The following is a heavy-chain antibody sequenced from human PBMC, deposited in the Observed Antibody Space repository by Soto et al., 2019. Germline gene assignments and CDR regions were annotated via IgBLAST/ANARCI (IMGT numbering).Heavy chain of an antibody. CDR2: IIPIFGTA. CDR1: GGTFSSYA. J-gene: IGHJ6*02. Sequence: SVKVSCKASGGTFSSYAISWVRQAPGQGLEWMGGIIPIFGTANYAQKFQGRVTITADESTSTAYMELSSLRSEDTAVYYCARDRDYYGSGSYYESMDVWGQGTTVTVSS. CDR3: ARDRDYYGSGSYYESMDV. D-gene: IGHD3-10*01. V-gene: IGHV1-69*13.